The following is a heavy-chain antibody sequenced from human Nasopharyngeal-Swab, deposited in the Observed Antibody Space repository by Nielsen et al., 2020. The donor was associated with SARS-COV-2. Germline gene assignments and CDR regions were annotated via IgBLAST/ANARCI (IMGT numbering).Heavy chain of an antibody. Sequence: GESLKISCAASGFTFSSYSMNWVRQAPGKGLEWVSSISSSSSYIYYADSVKGRFTISRGNAKNSLYLQMNSLRAKDTAVYYCARDSKPTIFGVVIIYGMDVWGQGTTVTVSS. J-gene: IGHJ6*02. V-gene: IGHV3-21*01. CDR1: GFTFSSYS. CDR2: ISSSSSYI. CDR3: ARDSKPTIFGVVIIYGMDV. D-gene: IGHD3-3*01.